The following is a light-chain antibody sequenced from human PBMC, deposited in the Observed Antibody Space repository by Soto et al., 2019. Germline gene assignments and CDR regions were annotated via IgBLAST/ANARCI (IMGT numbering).Light chain of an antibody. CDR2: DAS. CDR1: QDISNY. J-gene: IGKJ4*01. Sequence: DLQMTQSPSSLSASVGDRVTITCQASQDISNYLNWYQQKPGKATKLLIYDASNLETGVPSRFSGSGSGTDFPFTISSLQPEDLATYYGQQYDNLPLTFGGGTKVEIK. CDR3: QQYDNLPLT. V-gene: IGKV1-33*01.